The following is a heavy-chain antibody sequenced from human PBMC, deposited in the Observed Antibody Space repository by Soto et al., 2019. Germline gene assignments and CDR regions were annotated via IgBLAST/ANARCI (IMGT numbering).Heavy chain of an antibody. V-gene: IGHV4-59*01. CDR2: IYYSGST. Sequence: QVQLQESGPGLVKPSETLSLTCTVSGGSISSYYWSWIRQPLGKGLEWIGYIYYSGSTNYNPSLKSRVTISVDTSKNQFSLKLSSVTAADTAVYYCASSNIAAAGFYYYGMDVWGRGTTVTVSS. CDR1: GGSISSYY. J-gene: IGHJ6*02. CDR3: ASSNIAAAGFYYYGMDV. D-gene: IGHD6-13*01.